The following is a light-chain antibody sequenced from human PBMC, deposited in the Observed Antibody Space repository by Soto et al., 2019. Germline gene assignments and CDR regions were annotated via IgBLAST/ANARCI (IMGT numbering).Light chain of an antibody. J-gene: IGKJ5*01. V-gene: IGKV3-15*01. CDR1: QSVSSH. CDR3: QQYHNWPPIT. CDR2: GAS. Sequence: IVLPQSPATLSLSPGEGATLSCRASQSVSSHLAWYQHKPGQSPTLLIYGASTRASGIPARFSGSGSETDFTLTISSLQSEDSAVYYCQQYHNWPPITFGQGTRLEIK.